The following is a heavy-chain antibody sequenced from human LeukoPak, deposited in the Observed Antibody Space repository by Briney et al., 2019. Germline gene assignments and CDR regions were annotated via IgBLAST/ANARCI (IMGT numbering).Heavy chain of an antibody. V-gene: IGHV1-24*01. Sequence: GASVKVSCKVSGYTLTELSMHWVRQAPGKGLEWMGGFDPEDGETIYAQKFQGRVTMTEDTSTDTAYMELSSLRSEDTAVYYCATGLNRVRYYYGSGSYSGSHYWGQGTLVTVSS. CDR3: ATGLNRVRYYYGSGSYSGSHY. CDR1: GYTLTELS. D-gene: IGHD3-10*01. CDR2: FDPEDGET. J-gene: IGHJ4*02.